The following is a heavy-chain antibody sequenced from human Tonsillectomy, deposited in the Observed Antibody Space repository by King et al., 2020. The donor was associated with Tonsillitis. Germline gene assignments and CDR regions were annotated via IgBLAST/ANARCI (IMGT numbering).Heavy chain of an antibody. CDR3: ASSAPKWEIFNYYYYMDV. D-gene: IGHD1-26*01. J-gene: IGHJ6*03. V-gene: IGHV3-48*03. CDR1: GFTFSSYE. CDR2: ISSSGSTI. Sequence: VQLVESGGGLVQPGGSLRLSCAASGFTFSSYEMNWVRQAPGKGLEWVSYISSSGSTIYYADSVKGRFTISRDNAKNSLYLQMNSLRAEDTAVYYCASSAPKWEIFNYYYYMDVWGKGTTVTVSS.